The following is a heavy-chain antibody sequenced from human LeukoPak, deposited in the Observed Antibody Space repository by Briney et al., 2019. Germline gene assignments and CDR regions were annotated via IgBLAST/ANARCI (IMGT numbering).Heavy chain of an antibody. D-gene: IGHD6-19*01. CDR3: ARRRAVAGTYYFDY. V-gene: IGHV5-51*01. Sequence: RPGESLKISCKGSGYSFTNYWIGWVRQMPGKGLEWMGIIYPRDSNTRYSPSFEGQVTISADKSISTAYLQWSSLKASDTAMYYCARRRAVAGTYYFDYWGQGTLVTVSS. CDR1: GYSFTNYW. CDR2: IYPRDSNT. J-gene: IGHJ4*02.